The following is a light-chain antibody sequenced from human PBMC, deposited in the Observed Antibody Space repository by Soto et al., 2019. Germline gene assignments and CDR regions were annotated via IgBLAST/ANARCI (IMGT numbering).Light chain of an antibody. CDR3: QQYKNWPIT. CDR2: GAS. CDR1: QSIGRN. Sequence: EIVRTQSPAPLSVSPGERPTLSCTASQSIGRNLAWSQQKPGQSPRLLIYGASTRATGLPARFSGSGYGTECTRTSSSLQSEDFALYYCQQYKNWPITVGEGTRLEI. V-gene: IGKV3-15*01. J-gene: IGKJ5*01.